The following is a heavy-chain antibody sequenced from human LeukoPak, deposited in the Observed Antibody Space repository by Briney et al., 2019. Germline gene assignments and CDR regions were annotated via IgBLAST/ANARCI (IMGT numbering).Heavy chain of an antibody. V-gene: IGHV3-53*01. D-gene: IGHD3-22*01. CDR3: AKVWDTYYYDSSGSFDY. CDR1: GFSVSNTY. Sequence: GGSLRLSCAASGFSVSNTYMSWVRQAPGKGLEWVSVIYSGDSGVSTYYADSVKGRFTISRDNSKNTLYLQMNSLRAEDTAVYYCAKVWDTYYYDSSGSFDYWGQGTLVTVSS. J-gene: IGHJ4*02. CDR2: IYSGDSGVST.